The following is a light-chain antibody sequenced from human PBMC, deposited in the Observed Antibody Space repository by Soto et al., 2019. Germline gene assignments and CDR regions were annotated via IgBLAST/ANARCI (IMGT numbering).Light chain of an antibody. CDR3: SSFAGTNTFALYV. J-gene: IGLJ1*01. CDR2: DVS. V-gene: IGLV2-11*01. Sequence: QSVLTQPASVSGSPGQSVTISCTGTSSNVGGYNFVSWYQQHPGKAPKLMMYDVSQRPSGVPDRFSASKSGNTASLTISGLQADDEADYCCSSFAGTNTFALYVFGTGTKVT. CDR1: SSNVGGYNF.